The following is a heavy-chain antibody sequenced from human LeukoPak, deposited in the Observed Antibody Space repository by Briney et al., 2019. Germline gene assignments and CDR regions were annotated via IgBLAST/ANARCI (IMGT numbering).Heavy chain of an antibody. CDR3: AKDLSSAITSALVLDV. Sequence: PGGSLRLSCAASGFTFSSYWMHWIRQAPGKGLEWVSGITWNRDNIGYGDSVKGRFTISRDNVKNVLYLQMTSLRPEDTALYYCAKDLSSAITSALVLDVWGQGTTVIVSS. J-gene: IGHJ6*02. V-gene: IGHV3-9*01. CDR2: ITWNRDNI. D-gene: IGHD3-22*01. CDR1: GFTFSSYW.